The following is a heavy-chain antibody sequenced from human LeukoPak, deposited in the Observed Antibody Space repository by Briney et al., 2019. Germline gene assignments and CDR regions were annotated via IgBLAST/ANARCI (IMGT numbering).Heavy chain of an antibody. J-gene: IGHJ4*02. D-gene: IGHD6-13*01. CDR2: INPNSGGT. V-gene: IGHV1-2*02. CDR3: AKDESRSSWVLDY. CDR1: GYTFTGYY. Sequence: ASVKVSCKASGYTFTGYYMHWVRQAPGQGLEWMGWINPNSGGTNYAQKFQGRVTMTRDTSISTAYMELNSLRAEDTAVYYCAKDESRSSWVLDYWGQGTLVTVSS.